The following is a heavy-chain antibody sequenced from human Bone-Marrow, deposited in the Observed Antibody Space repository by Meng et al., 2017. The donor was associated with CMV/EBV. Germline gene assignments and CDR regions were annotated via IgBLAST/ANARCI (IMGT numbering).Heavy chain of an antibody. CDR2: MNPNSGNT. V-gene: IGHV1-8*03. J-gene: IGHJ6*02. D-gene: IGHD1-26*01. CDR3: ARDAWAPGDLSIVGATSYYGMDV. CDR1: GYTFTSYD. Sequence: ASVKVSCKASGYTFTSYDINWVRQATGQGLEWMGWMNPNSGNTGYAQKFQGRVTITRNTSISTAYMELSSLRSEDTAVYYCARDAWAPGDLSIVGATSYYGMDVWGQGTTVTVSS.